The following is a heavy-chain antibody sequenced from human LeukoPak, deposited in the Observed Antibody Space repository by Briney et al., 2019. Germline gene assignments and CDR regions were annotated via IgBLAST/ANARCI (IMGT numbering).Heavy chain of an antibody. CDR2: ISYDGSNK. V-gene: IGHV3-30-3*01. CDR1: GFTFSSYA. D-gene: IGHD5-12*01. Sequence: GGSLRLSCAASGFTFSSYAMRWVRQAPGKGLEWVAVISYDGSNKYYADSVKGRFTISRDNSKNTQYLQMNSLRAEDTAVYYCARALTVATGITWGQGTLVTVSS. CDR3: ARALTVATGIT. J-gene: IGHJ5*02.